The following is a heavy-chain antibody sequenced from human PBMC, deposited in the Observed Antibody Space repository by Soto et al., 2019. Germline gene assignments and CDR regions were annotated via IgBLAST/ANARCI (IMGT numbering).Heavy chain of an antibody. Sequence: QVQLQESGPGLVKPSQTLSLTCSVSGGSVSSGGYYWSWIRQHPGKGLEWIGYVSYSGSTYYNPSLKSRPTILVDTSKNQFSLKLSSVTAADTAVYYCARDNYGSGSSFDFLGQGTLVTVSS. CDR1: GGSVSSGGYY. V-gene: IGHV4-31*03. J-gene: IGHJ4*02. D-gene: IGHD3-10*01. CDR3: ARDNYGSGSSFDF. CDR2: VSYSGST.